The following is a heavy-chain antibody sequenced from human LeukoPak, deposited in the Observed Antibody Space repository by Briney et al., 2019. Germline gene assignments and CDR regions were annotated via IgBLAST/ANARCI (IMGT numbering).Heavy chain of an antibody. CDR2: IKQDGSEK. J-gene: IGHJ4*02. Sequence: PGGSLRLSCAASGFTFSSYWMSWVRQAPGKGLEWVANIKQDGSEKYYVDSVKGRFTISRDNAKNSLYLQMNSLRAEDTALYYCAKDYYYDSSGYYSCFDYWGQGTLVTVSS. D-gene: IGHD3-22*01. CDR1: GFTFSSYW. CDR3: AKDYYYDSSGYYSCFDY. V-gene: IGHV3-7*03.